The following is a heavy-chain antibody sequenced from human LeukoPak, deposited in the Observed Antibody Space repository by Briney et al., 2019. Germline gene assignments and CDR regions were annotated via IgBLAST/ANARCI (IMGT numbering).Heavy chain of an antibody. CDR2: INPNSGGT. Sequence: MTWINPNSGGTNYAQKFQGRVNMTRDTSISTAYMELRRLRSADTAVYYCARERRRPYGDNFDYWGQGTLVTVSS. D-gene: IGHD4-17*01. CDR3: ARERRRPYGDNFDY. J-gene: IGHJ4*02. V-gene: IGHV1-2*02.